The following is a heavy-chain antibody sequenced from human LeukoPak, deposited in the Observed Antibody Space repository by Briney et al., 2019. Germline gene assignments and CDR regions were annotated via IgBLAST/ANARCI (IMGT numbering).Heavy chain of an antibody. J-gene: IGHJ6*02. CDR3: ARAGAWYSGSYYYYGMDV. V-gene: IGHV3-21*01. CDR2: ISSSSSYI. CDR1: GFTFSSYS. Sequence: GGSLRLSCAASGFTFSSYSMNWVRQAPGKGLEWVSSISSSSSYIYYADSVKGRFTISRDNAKNSLYLQMNSLRAEDTAVYYCARAGAWYSGSYYYYGMDVRGQGTTVTVSS. D-gene: IGHD1-26*01.